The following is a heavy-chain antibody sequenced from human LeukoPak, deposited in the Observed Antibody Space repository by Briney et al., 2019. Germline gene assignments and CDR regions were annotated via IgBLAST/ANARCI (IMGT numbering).Heavy chain of an antibody. CDR1: GYTFTNYG. D-gene: IGHD3-22*01. V-gene: IGHV1-18*01. Sequence: ASVKVSCXASGYTFTNYGISWVRQARGQGLEWMEWISAYDGNTNYAQKLQGRVTMTTDTSTSTAYMELRSLRSDDTAVYYCARDSYYYDSSGYPLHMAFDIWGQGTMVTVSS. J-gene: IGHJ3*02. CDR2: ISAYDGNT. CDR3: ARDSYYYDSSGYPLHMAFDI.